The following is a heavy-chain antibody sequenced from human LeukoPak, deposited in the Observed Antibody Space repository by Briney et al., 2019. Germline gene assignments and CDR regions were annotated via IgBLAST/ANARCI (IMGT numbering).Heavy chain of an antibody. D-gene: IGHD2-2*01. Sequence: ASVTVSFKASVYTFTSYYMHWVRQAPGQGLEWMGIINPSGGSTSYAQKFQGRVTMTRDTSTSTVYMELSSLRSEDTAVYYCARLVAPRRDYYMDVWGKGTTVTVSS. CDR2: INPSGGST. CDR1: VYTFTSYY. V-gene: IGHV1-46*01. CDR3: ARLVAPRRDYYMDV. J-gene: IGHJ6*03.